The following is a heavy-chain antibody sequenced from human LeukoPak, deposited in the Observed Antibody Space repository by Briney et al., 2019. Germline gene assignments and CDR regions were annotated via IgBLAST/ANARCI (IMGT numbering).Heavy chain of an antibody. V-gene: IGHV4-34*01. D-gene: IGHD4-11*01. CDR1: GGSFSGYY. Sequence: SETLSLTCAVYGGSFSGYYWSWIRQSPGKGLEWIGEINHSGSTNYNSSLKSRVTISVDMSKNQFSLKLSSVTAADTAVYFCARQSRLHIRPLDYWGQGTLVTVSS. J-gene: IGHJ4*02. CDR3: ARQSRLHIRPLDY. CDR2: INHSGST.